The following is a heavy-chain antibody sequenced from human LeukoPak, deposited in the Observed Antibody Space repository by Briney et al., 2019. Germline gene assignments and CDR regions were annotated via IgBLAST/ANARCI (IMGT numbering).Heavy chain of an antibody. D-gene: IGHD6-19*01. CDR3: ARHTGYSSGWYNY. Sequence: SETLSLTCTVSGGSISSYYWSWIRQPPGKGLEWIGYIYYTGSSNYSPSLKSRVTISVDTSKNQFSLKLSSVTAADTAVYYCARHTGYSSGWYNYWGQGTLVTVSS. V-gene: IGHV4-59*08. J-gene: IGHJ4*02. CDR1: GGSISSYY. CDR2: IYYTGSS.